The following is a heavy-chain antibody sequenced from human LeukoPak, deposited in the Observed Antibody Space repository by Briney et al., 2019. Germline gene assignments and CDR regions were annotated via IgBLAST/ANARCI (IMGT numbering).Heavy chain of an antibody. V-gene: IGHV3-48*02. D-gene: IGHD3-22*01. J-gene: IGHJ4*02. CDR3: ARDLPIAVVTSGPFDY. CDR1: GFTFSSYS. CDR2: ISSSSSTI. Sequence: GGSLRLSCAASGFTFSSYSMNWVRQAPGKGLEWVSYISSSSSTIYYADSVKGRFTISRDNAKNSLYLQMNSLRDEDTAVYYCARDLPIAVVTSGPFDYWGQGTLVTVSS.